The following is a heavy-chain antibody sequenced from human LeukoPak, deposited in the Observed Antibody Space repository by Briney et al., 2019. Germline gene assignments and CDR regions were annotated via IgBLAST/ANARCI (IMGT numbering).Heavy chain of an antibody. V-gene: IGHV3-74*01. D-gene: IGHD2/OR15-2a*01. CDR1: GFTFSSYW. Sequence: GGSLRLSCAASGFTFSSYWMHWVRQAPGKGLVWVSRMNSDGSDTSYADSVRGRFTISRDNVKNTLYLQMNSLRAEDTAVYYCARDVFLAFDLWGQGTMVTVAS. CDR2: MNSDGSDT. J-gene: IGHJ3*01. CDR3: ARDVFLAFDL.